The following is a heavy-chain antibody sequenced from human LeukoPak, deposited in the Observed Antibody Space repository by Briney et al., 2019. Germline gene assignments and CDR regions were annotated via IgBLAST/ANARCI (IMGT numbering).Heavy chain of an antibody. CDR2: ISAYNGNT. D-gene: IGHD3-22*01. V-gene: IGHV1-18*01. Sequence: GASVKVSCKASGYTFTSYGISWVRQAPGQGLEWMAWISAYNGNTNYAQKLQGRVTMTTDTSTSTAYMELRSLRSDDTAVYYCARDWDSSGSTPFHYFDYWGQGTLVTVSS. CDR3: ARDWDSSGSTPFHYFDY. CDR1: GYTFTSYG. J-gene: IGHJ4*02.